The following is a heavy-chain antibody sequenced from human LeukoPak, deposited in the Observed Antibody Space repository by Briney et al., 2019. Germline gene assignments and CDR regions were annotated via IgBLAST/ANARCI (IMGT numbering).Heavy chain of an antibody. CDR1: GGSISNNF. D-gene: IGHD6-13*01. CDR3: ARPSDSSGRYSGGHI. CDR2: VHSDATT. V-gene: IGHV4-59*01. J-gene: IGHJ3*02. Sequence: SETLSLTCTVSGGSISNNFWSWIRQAPGKGLEWIGYVHSDATTKYNPSLKSRVTISIDTPKNQFSLKVNSVTAADTAVYYCARPSDSSGRYSGGHIWGQGTMVTVSS.